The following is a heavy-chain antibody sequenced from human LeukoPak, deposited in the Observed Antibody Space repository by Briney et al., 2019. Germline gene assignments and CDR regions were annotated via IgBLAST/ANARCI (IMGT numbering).Heavy chain of an antibody. CDR3: ARDQYKGQSQPQDY. CDR2: IIPILGIA. CDR1: GGTFSSYT. J-gene: IGHJ4*02. V-gene: IGHV1-69*04. Sequence: ASVKVSCKASGGTFSSYTISWVRQAPGQGLEWVGRIIPILGIANYAQKLQGRVTMTTDTSTSTAYMELRSPRSDDTAVYYCARDQYKGQSQPQDYWGQGTLVTVSS. D-gene: IGHD1-1*01.